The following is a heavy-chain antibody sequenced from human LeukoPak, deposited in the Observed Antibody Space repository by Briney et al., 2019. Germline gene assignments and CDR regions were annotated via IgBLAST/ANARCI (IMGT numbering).Heavy chain of an antibody. Sequence: SQILPLTFGVCGGSISRGGYSLSWLRQPPGKGLEWIGYIYHSGSTYYNPSLKSRVTISVDRSKNQFSLKLSSVTAADTAVYYCARDRGYSYGYDYWGQGTLVTVSS. CDR3: ARDRGYSYGYDY. CDR2: IYHSGST. J-gene: IGHJ4*02. D-gene: IGHD5-18*01. CDR1: GGSISRGGYS. V-gene: IGHV4-30-2*01.